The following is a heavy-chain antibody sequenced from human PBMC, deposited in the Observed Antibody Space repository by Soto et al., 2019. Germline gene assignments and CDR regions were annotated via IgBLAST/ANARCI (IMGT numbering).Heavy chain of an antibody. CDR2: IIPIIGPA. D-gene: IGHD3-22*01. V-gene: IGHV1-69*01. Sequence: QVQLVQSGAEVKRPGSSVKLSCKASGGTFTYYGISWVRQAPGQGLEWMGGIIPIIGPATYAQKFQGRLKVNADQSTSTAYMELSSLGSEDTALDYCAGDLGTTIAGPPRRETYGWLDPWGQGTLVTVSS. CDR1: GGTFTYYG. J-gene: IGHJ5*02. CDR3: AGDLGTTIAGPPRRETYGWLDP.